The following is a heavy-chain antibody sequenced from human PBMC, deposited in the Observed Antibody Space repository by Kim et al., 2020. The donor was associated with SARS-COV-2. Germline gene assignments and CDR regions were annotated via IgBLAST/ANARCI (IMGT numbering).Heavy chain of an antibody. J-gene: IGHJ4*02. Sequence: GGSLRLSCAASGFTVSSNYMSWVRQAPGKGLEWVSFIYRGGSTYYADSVKGRFTISRDNSNNTLYLQMNTLRAEDTAVYYCARETARYSYGTIDYWGQGTLVTVSS. CDR2: IYRGGST. V-gene: IGHV3-66*01. D-gene: IGHD5-18*01. CDR1: GFTVSSNY. CDR3: ARETARYSYGTIDY.